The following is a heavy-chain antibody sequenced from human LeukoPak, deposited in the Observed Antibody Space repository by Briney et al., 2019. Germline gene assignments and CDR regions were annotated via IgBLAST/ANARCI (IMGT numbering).Heavy chain of an antibody. CDR1: GFTFSSYS. D-gene: IGHD3-3*01. J-gene: IGHJ4*02. CDR2: ISSSSSYI. CDR3: ARAPAYYDFWSIDY. V-gene: IGHV3-21*01. Sequence: GGSLRLSCAASGFTFSSYSMNWVRQAPGKGLEWDSSISSSSSYIYYADSVKGRFTISRDNAKNSLYLQMNSLRAEDTAVYYCARAPAYYDFWSIDYWGQGTLVTVSS.